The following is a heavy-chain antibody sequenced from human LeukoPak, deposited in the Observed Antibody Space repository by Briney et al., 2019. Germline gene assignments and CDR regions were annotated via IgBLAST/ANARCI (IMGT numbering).Heavy chain of an antibody. CDR1: GYSISSGYY. Sequence: PSETLSLTCAVSGYSISSGYYWGWIRQPPGKGLEWIGNICHSGSTYYSPSLKSRVTISVDTSKNQFSLQLSSVTAADTAVYYCARHKPSTGEIDYWGQGTLVTVSS. D-gene: IGHD1-1*01. J-gene: IGHJ4*02. CDR3: ARHKPSTGEIDY. CDR2: ICHSGST. V-gene: IGHV4-38-2*01.